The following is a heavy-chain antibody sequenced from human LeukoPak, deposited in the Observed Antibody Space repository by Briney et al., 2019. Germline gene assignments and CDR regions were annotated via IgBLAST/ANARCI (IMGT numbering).Heavy chain of an antibody. Sequence: ASAMVSCKASGYTYTSDAMYRVRQATGQRLEWMGWINAGNGNTKYSQKFQGRVTITRDTSASTAYMELSSPRSEDTAVYYCAVVTRVGSFDYWGQGTLVTVSS. D-gene: IGHD4-23*01. V-gene: IGHV1-3*01. CDR1: GYTYTSDA. CDR3: AVVTRVGSFDY. CDR2: INAGNGNT. J-gene: IGHJ4*02.